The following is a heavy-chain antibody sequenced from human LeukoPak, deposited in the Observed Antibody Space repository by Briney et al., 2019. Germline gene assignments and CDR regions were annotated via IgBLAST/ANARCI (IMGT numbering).Heavy chain of an antibody. CDR1: GGSISSYY. J-gene: IGHJ4*02. V-gene: IGHV4-59*01. Sequence: SETLSLTCTVSGGSISSYYWSWIRQTPGKGLEVIGYIYYSGNTNYTPSLNRRVTISVDTSKNQFSLKLSSVTAADTAVYYCGRSGALTGYLYWGQGTLVTVSS. CDR2: IYYSGNT. D-gene: IGHD3-9*01. CDR3: GRSGALTGYLY.